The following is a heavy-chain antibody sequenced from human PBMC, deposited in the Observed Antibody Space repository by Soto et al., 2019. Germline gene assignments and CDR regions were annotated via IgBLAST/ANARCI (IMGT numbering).Heavy chain of an antibody. D-gene: IGHD3-3*01. CDR3: TTGDGYYDFWSGSRYRSYYYYGMDV. J-gene: IGHJ6*02. Sequence: EVQLVESGGGLVKPGGSLRLSCAASGFTFSNAWMNWVRQAPGKGLEWVGRIKSKTDGGTTDYAAPVKGRFTISRDDSKNTLYLQMNSLKTEDTAVYYCTTGDGYYDFWSGSRYRSYYYYGMDVWGQGTTVTVSS. V-gene: IGHV3-15*07. CDR2: IKSKTDGGTT. CDR1: GFTFSNAW.